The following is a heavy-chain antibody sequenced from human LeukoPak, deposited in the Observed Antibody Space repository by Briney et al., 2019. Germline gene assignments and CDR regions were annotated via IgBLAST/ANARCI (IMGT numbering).Heavy chain of an antibody. J-gene: IGHJ4*02. D-gene: IGHD1-26*01. Sequence: PGGSLRLSCAASGFTFGPYTMYWVRQAPGKGLEWVSYISSSSDTIYYADSVKGRFTISRDNARNSLYLQMNSLRAEDTAVYYCASGMREGPNIWGQGTLVTVSS. V-gene: IGHV3-48*04. CDR2: ISSSSDTI. CDR1: GFTFGPYT. CDR3: ASGMREGPNI.